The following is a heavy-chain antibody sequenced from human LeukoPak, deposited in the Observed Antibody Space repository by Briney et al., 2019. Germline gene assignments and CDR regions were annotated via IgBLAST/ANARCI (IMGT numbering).Heavy chain of an antibody. Sequence: SQTLSLTCAISGDSFSSNSVTWNWISQSPSRGLEGLGRTYYSSTWYNDYALSVRGRITDNTDTSKNQSSLHLDSVTPEDTAVYYCARRLTQYDCFDPWGQGILVTVSS. V-gene: IGHV6-1*01. J-gene: IGHJ5*02. D-gene: IGHD2-2*01. CDR3: ARRLTQYDCFDP. CDR1: GDSFSSNSVT. CDR2: TYYSSTWYN.